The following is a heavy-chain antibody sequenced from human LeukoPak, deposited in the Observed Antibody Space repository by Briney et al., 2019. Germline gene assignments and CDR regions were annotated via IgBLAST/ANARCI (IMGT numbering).Heavy chain of an antibody. D-gene: IGHD6-13*01. J-gene: IGHJ4*02. Sequence: PGGSLRLSCVASGFTFDDYAMHWVRQAPGKGLERVSGISWNSGNIGYVDSVMGRFTISRDNARNSLYLRMNSLRAEDSALYYCAKAAASDGLAATDYWGQGTLVTVSS. CDR1: GFTFDDYA. CDR2: ISWNSGNI. V-gene: IGHV3-9*01. CDR3: AKAAASDGLAATDY.